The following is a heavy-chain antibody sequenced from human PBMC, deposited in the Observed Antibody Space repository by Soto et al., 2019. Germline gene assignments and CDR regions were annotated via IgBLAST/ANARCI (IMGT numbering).Heavy chain of an antibody. Sequence: EVQLVESGGGLVQPGGSLRLSCAASGFTFSSYWMSWVRQAPGKGLEWVANIKQDGSEKYYVDSVKGRFSISRDNAKNSLYLQMNSLRAEDKAVYYCARGEALNWFDPWCQETLVTVSS. CDR2: IKQDGSEK. CDR1: GFTFSSYW. D-gene: IGHD6-6*01. J-gene: IGHJ5*02. V-gene: IGHV3-7*03. CDR3: ARGEALNWFDP.